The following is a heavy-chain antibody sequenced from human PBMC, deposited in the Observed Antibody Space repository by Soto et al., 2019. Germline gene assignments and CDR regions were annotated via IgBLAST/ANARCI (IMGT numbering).Heavy chain of an antibody. V-gene: IGHV3-66*01. CDR1: GFTVSSNS. CDR3: ARDRGDRSGYLFDF. D-gene: IGHD3-22*01. Sequence: EVRLVESGGGLVQPGGSLRLSCTASGFTVSSNSMNWVRQAPGKGLEWVSVLYSDDNTYYADSVKGRFTIFRDISKNTVYLHMNMLRVEDTAVYFCARDRGDRSGYLFDFWGQGNLVTVSS. J-gene: IGHJ4*02. CDR2: LYSDDNT.